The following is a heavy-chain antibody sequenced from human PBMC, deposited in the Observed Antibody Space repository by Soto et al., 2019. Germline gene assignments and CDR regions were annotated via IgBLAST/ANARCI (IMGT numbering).Heavy chain of an antibody. Sequence: QVQLVQSGAEVKKPGSSVKVSCKASGGTFSSYAISWVRQAPGQGLEWMGGIIPIFGTANYAQKFQGRVTITADESTGTAYMELRSLRSEDTAVYYCARGYCSSTSCYAPYNWFDPWGQGTLVTVSS. CDR1: GGTFSSYA. V-gene: IGHV1-69*01. CDR2: IIPIFGTA. D-gene: IGHD2-2*01. J-gene: IGHJ5*02. CDR3: ARGYCSSTSCYAPYNWFDP.